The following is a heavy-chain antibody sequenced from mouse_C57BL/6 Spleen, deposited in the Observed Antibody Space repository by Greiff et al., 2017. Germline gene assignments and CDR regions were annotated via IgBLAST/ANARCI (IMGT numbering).Heavy chain of an antibody. CDR3: SRHREDYGFAY. D-gene: IGHD2-4*01. CDR1: GFSLTSYG. Sequence: QVQLKESGPGLVAPSPSLSITCTVSGFSLTSYGVHWVRQPPGKGLEWLVVIWSDGSTTYNSALKSRLSISKDNSKSRVFLKMNSLQTDDTAMYYWSRHREDYGFAYWSQGTLVTVSA. J-gene: IGHJ3*01. CDR2: IWSDGST. V-gene: IGHV2-6-1*01.